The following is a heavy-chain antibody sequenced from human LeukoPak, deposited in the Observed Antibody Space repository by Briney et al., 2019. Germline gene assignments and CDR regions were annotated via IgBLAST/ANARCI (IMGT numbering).Heavy chain of an antibody. J-gene: IGHJ4*02. D-gene: IGHD6-13*01. V-gene: IGHV4-34*01. CDR3: ARGREAAGYDLAVRTTKDKFRPSPYRYFDY. Sequence: KPSETLSLTCAVYGGSFSGYYWSWIRQPPGKGLEWIGEINHSGSTNYNPSLKSRVTISVDTSKNQFSLKPSSVTAADTAVYYCARGREAAGYDLAVRTTKDKFRPSPYRYFDYWGQGTLVTVSS. CDR1: GGSFSGYY. CDR2: INHSGST.